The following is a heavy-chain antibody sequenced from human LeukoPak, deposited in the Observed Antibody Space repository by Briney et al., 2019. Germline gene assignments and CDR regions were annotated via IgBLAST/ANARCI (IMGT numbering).Heavy chain of an antibody. D-gene: IGHD3-10*01. J-gene: IGHJ5*02. CDR2: LSGDRGNI. Sequence: GGSLRLSCAASGFTFSSYAMSWVRQAPGKGLEWVSALSGDRGNIYYADSVKGRFTISRDNSKNTLYLQMNSLRVEDTAVYYCAKDGLARGANWFGPWGQGTLVTVSS. V-gene: IGHV3-23*01. CDR1: GFTFSSYA. CDR3: AKDGLARGANWFGP.